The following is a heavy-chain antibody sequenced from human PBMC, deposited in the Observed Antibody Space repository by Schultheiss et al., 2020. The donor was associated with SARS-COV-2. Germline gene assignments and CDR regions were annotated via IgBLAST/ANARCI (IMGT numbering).Heavy chain of an antibody. Sequence: GGSLRLSCAASGFTFSSYAMHWVRQAPGKGLEYVSAISSNGGSTYYADSVKGRFTISRDNSKNTLYLQMSSLRAEDTAVYYCVKDPPSVDYYYYYGMDVWGQGTTVTVSS. J-gene: IGHJ6*02. CDR1: GFTFSSYA. V-gene: IGHV3-64D*06. CDR2: ISSNGGST. CDR3: VKDPPSVDYYYYYGMDV.